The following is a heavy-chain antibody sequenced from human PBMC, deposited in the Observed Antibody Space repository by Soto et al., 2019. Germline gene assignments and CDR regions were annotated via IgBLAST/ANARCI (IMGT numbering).Heavy chain of an antibody. CDR2: ISGRSYSI. V-gene: IGHV3-11*01. Sequence: PGGSLRLSCAASGFTFIDYHMSWIRQAPGKGLEWVSYISGRSYSIYYADSVKGRFTISRDNAKNSVYLEMSSLRVEDTAVYYCARGAERGWGWFDPWGQGTLVTVSS. CDR1: GFTFIDYH. D-gene: IGHD6-19*01. CDR3: ARGAERGWGWFDP. J-gene: IGHJ5*02.